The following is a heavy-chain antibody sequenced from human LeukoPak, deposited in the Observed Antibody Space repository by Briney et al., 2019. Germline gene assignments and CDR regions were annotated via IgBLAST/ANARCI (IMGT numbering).Heavy chain of an antibody. Sequence: GVSVKVSCKASGYSFPRYGISWVRQAPGQGLEWMGWISTYNGNTNYAQKFQGRVTMTTDTSTTTAYMELRSLRSDDTAVYYCARNSYDYIWGNYRTPDYWGQGTLVTVSS. CDR1: GYSFPRYG. J-gene: IGHJ4*02. CDR3: ARNSYDYIWGNYRTPDY. V-gene: IGHV1-18*04. D-gene: IGHD3-16*02. CDR2: ISTYNGNT.